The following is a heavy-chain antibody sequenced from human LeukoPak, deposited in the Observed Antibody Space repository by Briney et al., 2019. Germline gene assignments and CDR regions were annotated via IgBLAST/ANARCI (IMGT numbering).Heavy chain of an antibody. J-gene: IGHJ4*02. CDR2: INPHSGGT. Sequence: ASVKVSCKASGFTFTGYYIHWVRQAPGQGLEWMGYINPHSGGTNSPQKFQGRVTMTTDTSISAAYMELSSLISDDTAMYYCVREGNELLSKNFDYWGQGALVTVST. V-gene: IGHV1-2*02. CDR3: VREGNELLSKNFDY. CDR1: GFTFTGYY. D-gene: IGHD2-21*02.